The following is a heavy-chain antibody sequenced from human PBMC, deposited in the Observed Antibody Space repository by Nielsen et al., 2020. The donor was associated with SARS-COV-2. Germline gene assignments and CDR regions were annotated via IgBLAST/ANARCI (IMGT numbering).Heavy chain of an antibody. D-gene: IGHD6-19*01. CDR1: GGSFSGYY. Sequence: SETLSLTCAVYGGSFSGYYWSWIRQPPGKGLEWIGEINHSGSTNYNPSLKSRVTISVDTSKNQFSLKLSSVTAADTAVYYCARGPHGWEQWLVWKFYYFDYWGQGTLVTVSS. J-gene: IGHJ4*02. V-gene: IGHV4-34*01. CDR3: ARGPHGWEQWLVWKFYYFDY. CDR2: INHSGST.